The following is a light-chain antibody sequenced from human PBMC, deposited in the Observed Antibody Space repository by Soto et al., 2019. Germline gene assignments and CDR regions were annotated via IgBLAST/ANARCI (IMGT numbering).Light chain of an antibody. Sequence: DIQMTQSPSSLSSSVGDRVTITCRASQGISNYLAWYQQIPGKVPKLLISAASTLQSGVSSRFSGSGSGTDFTITISSLQPDDVATYYCQKYTNVPAFGGGTKVEIK. CDR1: QGISNY. CDR2: AAS. J-gene: IGKJ4*01. V-gene: IGKV1-27*01. CDR3: QKYTNVPA.